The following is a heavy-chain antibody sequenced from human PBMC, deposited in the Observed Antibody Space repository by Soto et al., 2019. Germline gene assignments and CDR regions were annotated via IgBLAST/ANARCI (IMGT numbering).Heavy chain of an antibody. Sequence: SQTPSRTCSISGATFSSNIADCNSTRQSASRGLEWQGRRYYRSKWYNDYAVSVKSRITNNPDTSKNQFSLQLNSVTPEDTAVYYCARDGTGSSWWGYYYYFYGMDVWGQGTTVNGS. CDR2: RYYRSKWYN. J-gene: IGHJ6*02. CDR3: ARDGTGSSWWGYYYYFYGMDV. V-gene: IGHV6-1*01. D-gene: IGHD6-13*01. CDR1: GATFSSNIAD.